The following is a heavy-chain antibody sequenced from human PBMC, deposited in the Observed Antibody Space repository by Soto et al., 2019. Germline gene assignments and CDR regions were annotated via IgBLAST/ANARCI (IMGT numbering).Heavy chain of an antibody. J-gene: IGHJ6*02. V-gene: IGHV3-30*18. CDR2: ISYDGSNK. Sequence: QVQLVESGGGVVQPGRSLRLSCAASGFTFSSYGMHWVRQAPGKGLEWVAVISYDGSNKYYADSVKGRFTISRDNSKTTRYLQMNRLRAEDTAVYYCAKDVVVGATTGLGDYYYYYGMDVWGQGTTVTVSS. CDR1: GFTFSSYG. D-gene: IGHD1-26*01. CDR3: AKDVVVGATTGLGDYYYYYGMDV.